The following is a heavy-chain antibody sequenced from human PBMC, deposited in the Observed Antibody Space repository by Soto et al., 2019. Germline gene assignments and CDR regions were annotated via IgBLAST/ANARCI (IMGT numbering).Heavy chain of an antibody. CDR2: INPNSGGT. V-gene: IGHV1-2*04. J-gene: IGHJ6*02. D-gene: IGHD1-26*01. CDR1: GYTFTGYY. Sequence: QVQLVQSGAEVKKPGASVKVSCKVSGYTFTGYYLHWVRQAPGQGLEWMGWINPNSGGTNYAQKFQGWVTMTRDTSISTAYMEVRRLRSDDTAVYYCARDLGPRDSGTDVWGQGTTVTVSS. CDR3: ARDLGPRDSGTDV.